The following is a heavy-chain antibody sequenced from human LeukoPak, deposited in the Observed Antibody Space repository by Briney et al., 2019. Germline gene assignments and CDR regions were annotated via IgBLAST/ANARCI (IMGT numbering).Heavy chain of an antibody. CDR2: INPNSGGT. Sequence: GASVKVSCKASGYTFTSYGISWVRQAPGQGLEWMGWINPNSGGTNYAQKFQGRVTMTRDTSISTAYMELSRLRSVDTAVYYCASTSLSSGSLTYYYHYMDVWGKGTTVTVSS. V-gene: IGHV1-2*02. D-gene: IGHD6-19*01. CDR3: ASTSLSSGSLTYYYHYMDV. CDR1: GYTFTSYG. J-gene: IGHJ6*03.